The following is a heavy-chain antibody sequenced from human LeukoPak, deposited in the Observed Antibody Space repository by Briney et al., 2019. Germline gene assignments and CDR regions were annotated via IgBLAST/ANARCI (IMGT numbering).Heavy chain of an antibody. D-gene: IGHD5-18*01. J-gene: IGHJ4*02. CDR1: GYTFTSYA. CDR3: ARAKVMVTGYFDY. Sequence: VKVSCKASGYTFTSYAMHWVRQAPGQRLEWMGWINAGNGNTKYSQKFQGRVTITRDTSASTAYMELSSLRSEDTAVYYCARAKVMVTGYFDYWGQGTLVTVSS. V-gene: IGHV1-3*01. CDR2: INAGNGNT.